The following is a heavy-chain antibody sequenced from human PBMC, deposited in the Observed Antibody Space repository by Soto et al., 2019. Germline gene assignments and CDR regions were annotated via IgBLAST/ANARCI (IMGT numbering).Heavy chain of an antibody. CDR2: ISGSGGSK. Sequence: GGSLRLSCAASGFTFSRNGMTWVRQAPGKGLEWVSGISGSGGSKYYADSVKGRFTISRDNSKNTLYLQMNSLRAEDTADYYCAKESMVVVPAGTLVGDYGLDVWGQGTTVTVSS. J-gene: IGHJ6*02. CDR1: GFTFSRNG. V-gene: IGHV3-23*01. CDR3: AKESMVVVPAGTLVGDYGLDV. D-gene: IGHD2-2*01.